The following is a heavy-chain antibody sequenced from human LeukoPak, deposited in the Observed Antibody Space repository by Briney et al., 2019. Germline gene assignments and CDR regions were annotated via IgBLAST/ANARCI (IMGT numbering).Heavy chain of an antibody. CDR1: GFTFSSYA. Sequence: GGSLRLSCAASGFTFSSYAMSWVRQAPGKGLEWVSAISGSGGSTYYADSVKGRFTISRDNSKNTLYLQMNSLRAEDTAVYYCARASYDSSGYGAFDIWGQGTMVTVSS. D-gene: IGHD3-22*01. V-gene: IGHV3-23*01. J-gene: IGHJ3*02. CDR2: ISGSGGST. CDR3: ARASYDSSGYGAFDI.